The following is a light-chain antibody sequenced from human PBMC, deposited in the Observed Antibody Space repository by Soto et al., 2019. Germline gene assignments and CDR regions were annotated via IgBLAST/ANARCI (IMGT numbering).Light chain of an antibody. CDR2: GAS. CDR3: QQYGSSSYT. Sequence: EIAMTQSPATLSVSPGERATLSCRASQSVSTNVAWYQQKPGQAPRLLIYGASSRATGIPDRFSGSGSGTDFTLTISRLEPEDFAVYYCQQYGSSSYTFGQGTKLEIK. CDR1: QSVSTN. V-gene: IGKV3-20*01. J-gene: IGKJ2*01.